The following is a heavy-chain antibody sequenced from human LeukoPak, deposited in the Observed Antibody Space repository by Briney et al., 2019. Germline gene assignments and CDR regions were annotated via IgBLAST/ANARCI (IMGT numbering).Heavy chain of an antibody. CDR1: GLIFSNYD. Sequence: PGGSLRLSCVVSGLIFSNYDMYWIRQAPGKGLEWVALIHYDGSNEFYAASVKGRFAIFRDNSKNTLYLQMNSLRAEDAAVYFCATPRGWANRKDKPSDFWGQGTLVTVSS. D-gene: IGHD2/OR15-2a*01. J-gene: IGHJ4*02. CDR3: ATPRGWANRKDKPSDF. CDR2: IHYDGSNE. V-gene: IGHV3-30*02.